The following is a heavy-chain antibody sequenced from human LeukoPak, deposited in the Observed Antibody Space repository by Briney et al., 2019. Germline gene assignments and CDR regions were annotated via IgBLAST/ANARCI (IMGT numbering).Heavy chain of an antibody. J-gene: IGHJ4*02. CDR1: GFTFSSYS. V-gene: IGHV3-21*01. Sequence: PGGSLRLSCAASGFTFSSYSMNWVRQAPGKGLEWVSSISTSSNYIYYADSVKGRFTISRDNAKNSLYLQMNSLRAEDTAVYYCARDRWGYSYGGDWGQGTLVTVSS. CDR2: ISTSSNYI. CDR3: ARDRWGYSYGGD. D-gene: IGHD5-18*01.